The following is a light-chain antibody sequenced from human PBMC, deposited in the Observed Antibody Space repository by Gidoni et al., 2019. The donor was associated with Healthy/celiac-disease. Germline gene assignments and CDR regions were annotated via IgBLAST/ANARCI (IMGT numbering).Light chain of an antibody. CDR1: QSVRSSY. CDR3: KQYGSSPT. J-gene: IGKJ2*01. V-gene: IGKV3-20*01. CDR2: GAS. Sequence: EIVLTQSPGTLSLSPGERATLSCRASQSVRSSYLAWYQQKPGQAPRLLIYGASSRATGIPDRFSGSGSVTDFTLTISRLEPEDFAVYYCKQYGSSPTFGQGTKLEIK.